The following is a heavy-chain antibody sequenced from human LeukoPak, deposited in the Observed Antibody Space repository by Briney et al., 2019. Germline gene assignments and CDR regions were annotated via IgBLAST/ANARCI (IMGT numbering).Heavy chain of an antibody. J-gene: IGHJ4*02. CDR3: AKEGILCSSSSCHFDY. CDR1: GFTFSGSD. CDR2: ISGSGDAT. Sequence: GGSLRLSCAASGFTFSGSDMHWVRQAPGKGLEWVSTISGSGDATFYAHSVKGRFTVSRDNSKNTLYLQMTSLRPEDTAFYYCAKEGILCSSSSCHFDYWGQGTQVTVSS. V-gene: IGHV3-23*01. D-gene: IGHD2-2*01.